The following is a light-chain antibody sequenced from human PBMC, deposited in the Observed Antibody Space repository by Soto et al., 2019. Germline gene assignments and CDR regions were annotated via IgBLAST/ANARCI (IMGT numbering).Light chain of an antibody. J-gene: IGKJ4*01. CDR3: QQYQSLT. CDR2: GAS. Sequence: DIVLTQSPGTLSLSPGERASLSCRASQSVSSGHLAWYQQKPGQAPRLLIYGASSRATGIPDRFSGSGSGTDFTLTITRLEPEDFAVYYCQQYQSLTFGGGTKVDIK. V-gene: IGKV3-20*01. CDR1: QSVSSGH.